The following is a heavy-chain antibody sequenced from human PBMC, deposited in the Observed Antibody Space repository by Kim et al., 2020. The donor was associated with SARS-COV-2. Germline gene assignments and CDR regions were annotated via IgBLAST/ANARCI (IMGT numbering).Heavy chain of an antibody. Sequence: GGSLRLSCAASGFTFGSYWMTWVRQAPGKGLEWVANIKQDGSQKYYVDSVKGRFTISRDDAKNSLYLQMNSLRAEDTAVYYCARTLTGTTASFEHWGQGT. CDR2: IKQDGSQK. V-gene: IGHV3-7*03. D-gene: IGHD1-1*01. J-gene: IGHJ1*01. CDR1: GFTFGSYW. CDR3: ARTLTGTTASFEH.